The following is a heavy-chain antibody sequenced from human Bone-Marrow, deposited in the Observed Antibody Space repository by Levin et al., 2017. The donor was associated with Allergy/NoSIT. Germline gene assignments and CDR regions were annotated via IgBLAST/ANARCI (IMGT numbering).Heavy chain of an antibody. CDR3: AHASPYMAVGTLDF. Sequence: KISCNASGVTFGTDAISWVRQAPGQGLEWMGRIIPVLGKANYAQQFQGRLTTAADKSTNTGYMELSRLGSEDTAVYYCAHASPYMAVGTLDFWGQGTLVTVSA. D-gene: IGHD2-21*01. CDR1: GVTFGTDA. V-gene: IGHV1-69*04. J-gene: IGHJ4*02. CDR2: IIPVLGKA.